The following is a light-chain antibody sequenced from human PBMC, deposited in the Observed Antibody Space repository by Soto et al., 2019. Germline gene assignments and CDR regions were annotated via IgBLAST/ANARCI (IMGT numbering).Light chain of an antibody. V-gene: IGKV1-39*01. J-gene: IGKJ5*01. Sequence: DIQMTQSPSSLSASVGDRVTITCRASQSISSYLNWYQQKPGKAPKLLIYAASSLQSGVPSRFSGSGSGTDFTLTISSLHPEDFATYYCQQVESYPLTFGQGTRLEI. CDR1: QSISSY. CDR3: QQVESYPLT. CDR2: AAS.